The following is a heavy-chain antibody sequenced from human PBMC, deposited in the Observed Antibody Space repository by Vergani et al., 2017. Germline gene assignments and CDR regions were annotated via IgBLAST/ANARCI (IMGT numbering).Heavy chain of an antibody. CDR1: GGTFSSYA. CDR3: AIIAVAGSGDAFDI. V-gene: IGHV1-69*01. Sequence: QVQLVQSGAEVKKPGSSVKVSCKASGGTFSSYAISWVRQAPGQGLEWMGGIIPIFGTVNYAQKFQGRVTITADESTSTAYMELSSLRSEDTAVYYCAIIAVAGSGDAFDIWGQGTMVTVSS. CDR2: IIPIFGTV. J-gene: IGHJ3*02. D-gene: IGHD6-19*01.